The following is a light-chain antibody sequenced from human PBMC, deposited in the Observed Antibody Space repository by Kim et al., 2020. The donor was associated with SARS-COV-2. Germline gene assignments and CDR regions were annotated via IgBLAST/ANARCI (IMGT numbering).Light chain of an antibody. CDR1: QTISIS. J-gene: IGKJ2*01. V-gene: IGKV1-39*01. Sequence: DIQMTQSPSSLSASVGDRVTITCRASQTISISLNWYQQKPGKAPKVLIHSASTLQSGVPSRFSGSGSGTDFTLTIASLQPVDFATYYCQQYYLVPDTFGQGTKLEI. CDR2: SAS. CDR3: QQYYLVPDT.